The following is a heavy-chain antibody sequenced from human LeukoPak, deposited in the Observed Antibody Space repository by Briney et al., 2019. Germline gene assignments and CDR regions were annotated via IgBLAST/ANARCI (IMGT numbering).Heavy chain of an antibody. J-gene: IGHJ4*02. CDR1: GFTFSSYA. CDR3: AKGLKTTGAAVPVY. D-gene: IGHD4-11*01. CDR2: ISGSGGST. Sequence: GGSLRLSCAASGFTFSSYAMSWVRQAPGKGLEWVSAISGSGGSTYYADSVKGRFTISRDNSKNTLYLQMNSLRADDTAVYYRAKGLKTTGAAVPVYWGQGTLVTVSS. V-gene: IGHV3-23*01.